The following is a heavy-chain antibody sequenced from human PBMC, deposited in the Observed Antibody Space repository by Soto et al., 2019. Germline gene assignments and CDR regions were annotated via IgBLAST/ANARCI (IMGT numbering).Heavy chain of an antibody. V-gene: IGHV1-69*01. CDR3: ARHYGGDIVATLHY. Sequence: QVQLVQSGAEVKKPGSSVKVSCKASGGTFSSYAISWVRQAPGQGLEGMGGIIPIFGTANYAQKFQGRVTITADESTSTAYMELSSLRSEDTAVYYCARHYGGDIVATLHYWGQGTLVTVSS. CDR2: IIPIFGTA. J-gene: IGHJ4*02. CDR1: GGTFSSYA. D-gene: IGHD5-12*01.